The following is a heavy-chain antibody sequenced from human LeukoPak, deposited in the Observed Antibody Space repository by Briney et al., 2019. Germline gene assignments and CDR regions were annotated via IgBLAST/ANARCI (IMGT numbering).Heavy chain of an antibody. CDR1: GFTFSSYS. CDR3: ARGPVVVVVAATVDY. CDR2: ISSSSSTI. Sequence: GGSLRLSCAASGFTFSSYSMNWVRQAPGKGLEWVSYISSSSSTIYYADSVKGRFTISRDNAKNSLYLQMNSLRAEDTAVYYCARGPVVVVVAATVDYWGQGTLVTVSS. J-gene: IGHJ4*02. D-gene: IGHD2-15*01. V-gene: IGHV3-48*01.